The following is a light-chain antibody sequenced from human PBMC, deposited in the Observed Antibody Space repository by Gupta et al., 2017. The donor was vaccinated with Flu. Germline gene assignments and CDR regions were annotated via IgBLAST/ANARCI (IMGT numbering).Light chain of an antibody. CDR2: QDT. V-gene: IGLV3-1*01. CDR1: KLGHKY. CDR3: QAWDSSTYV. J-gene: IGLJ1*01. Sequence: RTCSGDKLGHKYASWYQQKPGQSPLLIIYQDTKRPSGIPERFSASNSGNTATLTISGTQPMDEAEYYCQAWDSSTYVFGTGTKVTVL.